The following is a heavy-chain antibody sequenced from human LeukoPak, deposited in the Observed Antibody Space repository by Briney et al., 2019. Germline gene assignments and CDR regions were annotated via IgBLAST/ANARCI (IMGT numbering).Heavy chain of an antibody. Sequence: NLGESLKISCKGSGCSFTSYWIGWVRQMPGKGLEWMGIIYPGDSDTRYSPPFQGQVTISADKSISTAYLQWSSLKASDTAMYYCARLVDTAMVTPDYWGQGTLVTVSS. D-gene: IGHD5-18*01. V-gene: IGHV5-51*01. CDR1: GCSFTSYW. CDR3: ARLVDTAMVTPDY. J-gene: IGHJ4*02. CDR2: IYPGDSDT.